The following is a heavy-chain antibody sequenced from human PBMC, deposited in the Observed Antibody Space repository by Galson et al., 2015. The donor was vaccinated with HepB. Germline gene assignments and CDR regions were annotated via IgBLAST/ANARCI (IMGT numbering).Heavy chain of an antibody. Sequence: SLRLSCAASGFTFSSYAMHWVRQAPGKGLEWVANIKQDGSEKNYVDSVEGRFIISRDNAKNSLYLQMNSLRAEDTAFYYCAKSVSLAAAGFLPNWFDPWGQGTLVTVSS. J-gene: IGHJ5*02. D-gene: IGHD6-13*01. V-gene: IGHV3-7*03. CDR2: IKQDGSEK. CDR3: AKSVSLAAAGFLPNWFDP. CDR1: GFTFSSYA.